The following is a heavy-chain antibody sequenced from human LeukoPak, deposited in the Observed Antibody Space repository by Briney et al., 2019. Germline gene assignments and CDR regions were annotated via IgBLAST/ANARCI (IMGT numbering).Heavy chain of an antibody. V-gene: IGHV4-31*01. CDR1: GGSISRGAYY. D-gene: IGHD3-22*01. Sequence: SETLSLTCTVSGGSISRGAYYWSWIRQHPGKGLEWIGYSYSSGSTFYNPSLKSQATISIDTSKNQFSLKLTSVTAADTAVYYCVARDNSDYYDANWGPGTLVTVSS. CDR2: SYSSGST. CDR3: VARDNSDYYDAN. J-gene: IGHJ4*02.